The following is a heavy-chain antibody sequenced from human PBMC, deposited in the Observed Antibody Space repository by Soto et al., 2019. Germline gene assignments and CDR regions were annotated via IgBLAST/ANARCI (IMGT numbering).Heavy chain of an antibody. CDR3: AKDPSRYYDSSLDY. D-gene: IGHD3-22*01. J-gene: IGHJ4*02. Sequence: GGSLRLSCAASGFTFSSYGMHWVRQAPGKGLEWVAVISYDGSNKYYADSVKGRFTISRDNSKNTLYLQMNSLRAEDTAVYYCAKDPSRYYDSSLDYWGEGT. V-gene: IGHV3-30*18. CDR1: GFTFSSYG. CDR2: ISYDGSNK.